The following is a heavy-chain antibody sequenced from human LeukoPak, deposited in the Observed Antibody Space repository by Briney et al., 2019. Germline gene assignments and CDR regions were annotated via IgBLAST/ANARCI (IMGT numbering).Heavy chain of an antibody. D-gene: IGHD2-8*02. CDR3: AKGSVVSVGGLFDY. Sequence: GGSLRLSCAASGFTFDDYAMHWVRQAPGKGLEWVSGISWNSGSIGYADSVKGRFTISRDNAKNSLYLQMNSLRAEDTALYYCAKGSVVSVGGLFDYRGQGTLVTVSS. CDR2: ISWNSGSI. J-gene: IGHJ4*02. CDR1: GFTFDDYA. V-gene: IGHV3-9*01.